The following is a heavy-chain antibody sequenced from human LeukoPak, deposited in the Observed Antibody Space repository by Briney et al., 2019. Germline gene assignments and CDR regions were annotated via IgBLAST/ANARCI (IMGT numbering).Heavy chain of an antibody. Sequence: GGSLRLSCAASGFTFSDYYMSWIRQAPGKGLEWVSYISSSGSTIYYADSVKGRFTISRDNAKNSLYLQMNSLRDEDTAVYYCARDNPRCCGVVPANIDDYWGQGTLVTVSS. CDR2: ISSSGSTI. V-gene: IGHV3-11*04. D-gene: IGHD2-15*01. CDR3: ARDNPRCCGVVPANIDDY. CDR1: GFTFSDYY. J-gene: IGHJ4*02.